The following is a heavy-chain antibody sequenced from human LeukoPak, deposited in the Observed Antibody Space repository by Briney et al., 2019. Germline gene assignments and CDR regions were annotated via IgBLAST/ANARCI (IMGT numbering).Heavy chain of an antibody. D-gene: IGHD2-2*02. Sequence: SETLSLTCAVYGGSFSGYYWSWIRQPPGKGLEWIGEINHSGSTNYNPSLKSRVTISVDTSKNQFSLKLSSVTAADTAVYYCARHCSSTSCYIYYYGMDVWGQGTTVTVSS. CDR1: GGSFSGYY. V-gene: IGHV4-34*01. CDR2: INHSGST. CDR3: ARHCSSTSCYIYYYGMDV. J-gene: IGHJ6*02.